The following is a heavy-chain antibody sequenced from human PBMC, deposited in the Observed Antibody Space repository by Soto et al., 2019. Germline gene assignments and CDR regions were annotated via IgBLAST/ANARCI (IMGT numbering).Heavy chain of an antibody. CDR2: IYPGDSDT. V-gene: IGHV5-51*01. D-gene: IGHD4-17*01. CDR3: ASPSGSGDYYYYYGMDV. Sequence: GESLKISCKGSGYSFTSYWIGWVRQMPGKGLEWMGIIYPGDSDTRYSPSFQGQVTISADKSISTAYLQWSSLKASDTAMYYCASPSGSGDYYYYYGMDVWGQGTTVTVSS. CDR1: GYSFTSYW. J-gene: IGHJ6*02.